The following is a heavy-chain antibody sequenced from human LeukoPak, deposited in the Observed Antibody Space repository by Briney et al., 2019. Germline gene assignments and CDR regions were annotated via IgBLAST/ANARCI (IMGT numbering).Heavy chain of an antibody. CDR1: GGSIGNFY. J-gene: IGHJ4*02. CDR2: IYYTGKT. D-gene: IGHD3-10*01. Sequence: SETLSLTCTVSGGSIGNFYWSWILQPPGKGLEWIGYIYYTGKTNYNHSLKSRVTMSIDTSKNQFSLKLSPVTAADTAIYYCASRPADTTWYGVFDYWSQGTLVTVSS. V-gene: IGHV4-59*01. CDR3: ASRPADTTWYGVFDY.